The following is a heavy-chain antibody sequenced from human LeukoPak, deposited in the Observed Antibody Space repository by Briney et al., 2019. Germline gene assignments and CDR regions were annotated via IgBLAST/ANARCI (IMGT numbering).Heavy chain of an antibody. CDR3: ARGTLNIPGEHGAFDY. CDR2: ISGSGGST. V-gene: IGHV3-23*01. D-gene: IGHD1-14*01. CDR1: GFTFSSYA. Sequence: GGSLRLSCAASGFTFSSYAMSWVRQAPGKGLEWVSAISGSGGSTYYADSVKGRFTISRDNAKNSLYLQMNSLRAEDTAVYYCARGTLNIPGEHGAFDYWGQGTLVTVSS. J-gene: IGHJ4*02.